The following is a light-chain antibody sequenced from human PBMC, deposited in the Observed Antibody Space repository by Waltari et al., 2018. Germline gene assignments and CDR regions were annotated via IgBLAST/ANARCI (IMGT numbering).Light chain of an antibody. CDR1: SGLNVGTYS. J-gene: IGLJ3*02. CDR3: MIWHSSAWV. CDR2: YKSDSDK. V-gene: IGLV5-45*03. Sequence: QAVLTQPSSLSASPGASASLTCTLRSGLNVGTYSIYWYQQKQGSPPQYLLRYKSDSDKQQGSGVPSRFSGSNDASANAGILLISGLQSEDEADYYCMIWHSSAWVFGGGTKLTVL.